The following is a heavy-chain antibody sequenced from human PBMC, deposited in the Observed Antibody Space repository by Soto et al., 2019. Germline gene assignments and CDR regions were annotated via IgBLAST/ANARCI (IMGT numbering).Heavy chain of an antibody. Sequence: PSETLSLTCTVSGGSISSYYWSWIRQPPGKGLEWIGYIYYTGSTKYNPSLQSRVTISVDTSKNQFSLQLNTVTPEDTAVYYCAREVPYYDSSGYFSHFYGMDVWGQGTTVTVSS. CDR3: AREVPYYDSSGYFSHFYGMDV. CDR2: IYYTGST. D-gene: IGHD3-22*01. CDR1: GGSISSYY. V-gene: IGHV4-59*12. J-gene: IGHJ6*02.